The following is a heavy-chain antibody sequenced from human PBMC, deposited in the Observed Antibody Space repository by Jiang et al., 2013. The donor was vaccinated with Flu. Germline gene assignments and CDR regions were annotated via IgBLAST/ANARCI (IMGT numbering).Heavy chain of an antibody. D-gene: IGHD3-3*01. CDR3: AHFFGVVTKTDRDY. CDR2: ISGSGGST. J-gene: IGHJ4*02. V-gene: IGHV3-23*01. Sequence: GRGLEWVSAISGSGGSTYYADSVKGRFTISRDNSKNTLYLQMNSLRAEDTAVYYCAHFFGVVTKTDRDYWGQGTLVTVSS.